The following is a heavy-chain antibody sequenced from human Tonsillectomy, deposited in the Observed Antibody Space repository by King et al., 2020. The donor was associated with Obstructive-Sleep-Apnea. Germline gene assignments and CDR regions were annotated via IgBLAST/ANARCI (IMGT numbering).Heavy chain of an antibody. CDR2: INTNTGSP. D-gene: IGHD1-26*01. V-gene: IGHV7-4-1*02. J-gene: IGHJ4*02. Sequence: QLVQSGSALKKPGASVKVSCKASGYTFISYVMNWVRQAPGQGLEWMGWINTNTGSPTYAQGFTGRFVFSLDTSVSTTYLQISSLTAEDTAVYYCVSDGAGAHFDYWGQGTLVTASS. CDR1: GYTFISYV. CDR3: VSDGAGAHFDY.